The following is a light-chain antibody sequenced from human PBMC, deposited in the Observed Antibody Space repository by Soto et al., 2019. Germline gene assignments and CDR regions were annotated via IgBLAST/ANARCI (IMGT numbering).Light chain of an antibody. CDR3: QSYDSSLSGVV. CDR1: SSNIGAGYD. J-gene: IGLJ2*01. V-gene: IGLV1-40*01. CDR2: GNN. Sequence: QSVLTQPPSVSGAPGQRVTISCTGSSSNIGAGYDVHWYQQLPGTAPKLLIYGNNNRPSGVYDRFSGSKSGTSASLAITGLQAEDEADYYCQSYDSSLSGVVFGGGTQLTVL.